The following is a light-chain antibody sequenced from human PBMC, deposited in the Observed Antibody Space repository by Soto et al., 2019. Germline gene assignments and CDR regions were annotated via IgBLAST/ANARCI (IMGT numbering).Light chain of an antibody. CDR1: QNISIY. V-gene: IGKV1-39*01. J-gene: IGKJ1*01. CDR2: TAS. Sequence: DIQMTQSPSSLAASVGDRVTITCRASQNISIYLNWYQQKPGKAPKLLMYTASNLQSGVPSRFSGSGSGTDFTLTIGSLEVEDFATYYCQQSYGSLRTFGQGTKVEIK. CDR3: QQSYGSLRT.